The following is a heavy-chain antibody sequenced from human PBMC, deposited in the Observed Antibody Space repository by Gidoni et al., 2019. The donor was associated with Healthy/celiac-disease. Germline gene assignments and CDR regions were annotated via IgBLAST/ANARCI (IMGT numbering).Heavy chain of an antibody. CDR3: ASSYCSSTSCHSYYFDY. J-gene: IGHJ4*02. Sequence: QVQLQESGPGLVKPSETLSLTCTVSGGSVSRDSSYWSWIRQPPGKGLEWIGYIYYSGSTNYNPSLKSRVTISVDTSKNQFSLKLSSVTAADTAVYYCASSYCSSTSCHSYYFDYWGQGTLVTVSS. CDR2: IYYSGST. D-gene: IGHD2-2*01. V-gene: IGHV4-61*01. CDR1: GGSVSRDSSY.